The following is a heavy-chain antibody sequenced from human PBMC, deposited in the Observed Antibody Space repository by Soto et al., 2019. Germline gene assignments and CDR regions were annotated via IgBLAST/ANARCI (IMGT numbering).Heavy chain of an antibody. Sequence: GGSLRLSSAASGFTFSSYAMILVRQAPGKGLEWVSAISGSGGSTYYADSVKGRFTISRDNSKNTLYLQMNSLRAEDTAVYYCAKVPAMVRGVIITGYFDYWGQGTLGTVSS. D-gene: IGHD3-10*01. J-gene: IGHJ4*02. CDR2: ISGSGGST. CDR1: GFTFSSYA. CDR3: AKVPAMVRGVIITGYFDY. V-gene: IGHV3-23*01.